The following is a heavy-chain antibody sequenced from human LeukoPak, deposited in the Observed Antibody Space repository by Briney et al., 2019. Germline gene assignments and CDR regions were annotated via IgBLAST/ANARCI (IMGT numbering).Heavy chain of an antibody. Sequence: ASVKGSCKASGYTFTGYYMHWVRQAPGQGLEWMGWINPNSGGTNYAQKFQGRVTMTRDTSISTAYMELSRLRSDDTAVYYCARLYSSGWNDDYWGQGTLVTVSS. D-gene: IGHD6-19*01. CDR1: GYTFTGYY. V-gene: IGHV1-2*02. CDR3: ARLYSSGWNDDY. J-gene: IGHJ4*02. CDR2: INPNSGGT.